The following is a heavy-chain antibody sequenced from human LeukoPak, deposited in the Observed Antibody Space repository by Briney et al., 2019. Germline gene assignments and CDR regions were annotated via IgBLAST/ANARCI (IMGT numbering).Heavy chain of an antibody. CDR2: IKEDGSEK. D-gene: IGHD3-10*01. V-gene: IGHV3-7*01. Sequence: GGSLRLSCAASGFIFSRFWMNWVRQAPGKGLEWVATIKEDGSEKYYVDSMRGRITISRDNAKNSLYLQMNSLRAEDTAVYYCARGARGYYGSGSYHFDYWGQGTLVTVSS. CDR1: GFIFSRFW. J-gene: IGHJ4*02. CDR3: ARGARGYYGSGSYHFDY.